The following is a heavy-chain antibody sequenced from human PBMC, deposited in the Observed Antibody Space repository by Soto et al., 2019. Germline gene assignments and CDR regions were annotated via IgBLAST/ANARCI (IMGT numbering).Heavy chain of an antibody. Sequence: TLSLTCTVSVGSISSSGYFWSWFRQHPGKGLEWIGNIYYSGRTYYNPSLKSRVTISVDTSKNQFSLNLSSVTAADAAVYYCARFAKEENPKVGSWYYFDYWGQGTRVTVSS. D-gene: IGHD6-13*01. CDR1: VGSISSSGYF. J-gene: IGHJ4*02. V-gene: IGHV4-31*03. CDR2: IYYSGRT. CDR3: ARFAKEENPKVGSWYYFDY.